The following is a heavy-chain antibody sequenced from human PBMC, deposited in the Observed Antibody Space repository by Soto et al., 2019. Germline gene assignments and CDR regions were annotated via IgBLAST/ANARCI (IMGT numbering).Heavy chain of an antibody. J-gene: IGHJ4*02. CDR2: INHSGST. CDR1: GGSFSGYY. Sequence: QVQLQQWGAGLLKPSETLSLTCAVYGGSFSGYYWTWIRQPPGKGLEWIGEINHSGSTNYNPSLKSRVTISVDTYKNQFSLKLSSVTAADTAVYFCATGRTVASRFDYWGQGTLVTVSS. CDR3: ATGRTVASRFDY. V-gene: IGHV4-34*01. D-gene: IGHD4-17*01.